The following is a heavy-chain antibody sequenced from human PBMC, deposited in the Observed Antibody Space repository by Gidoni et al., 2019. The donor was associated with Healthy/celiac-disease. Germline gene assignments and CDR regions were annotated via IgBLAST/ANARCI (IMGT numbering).Heavy chain of an antibody. Sequence: QVQLVQSGAEVKKPGSSVKVSCKASGGTFSSYAISWGRQAPGKGLEWMGGIIPIFCKANYAQKFQGRVTITAEESTSTAYIELSSLRSEDTAVYYCAREGVSGSSWYDRYYYGMDVWGQGTTVTVSS. CDR1: GGTFSSYA. J-gene: IGHJ6*02. V-gene: IGHV1-69*01. CDR3: AREGVSGSSWYDRYYYGMDV. D-gene: IGHD6-13*01. CDR2: IIPIFCKA.